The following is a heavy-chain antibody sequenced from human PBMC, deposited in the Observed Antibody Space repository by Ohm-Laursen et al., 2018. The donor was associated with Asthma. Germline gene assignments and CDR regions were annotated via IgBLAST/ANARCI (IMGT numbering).Heavy chain of an antibody. V-gene: IGHV3-15*01. CDR1: GFTFSSYS. D-gene: IGHD6-19*01. CDR2: IKSNTYGGAR. CDR3: TTDGYRSGWSYYFDN. Sequence: SLRLSCSASGFTFSSYSMNWVRQAPGKGLEWVARIKSNTYGGARDYPASVKGRFTISRDDSKNTLSLQMNNLDSEDSAVYYCTTDGYRSGWSYYFDNWGKGTLVTVSS. J-gene: IGHJ4*02.